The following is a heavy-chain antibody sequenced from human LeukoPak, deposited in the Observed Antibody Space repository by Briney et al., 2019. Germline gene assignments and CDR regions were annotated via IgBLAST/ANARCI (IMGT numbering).Heavy chain of an antibody. CDR3: ARERRRVPNWFDP. Sequence: SQTLSLTCTVSGGSISSGGYYWSWIRQHPGKGLEWIGYIYYSGSTYYNPSLKSRVTISVDTSKNQFSLKLSSVTAADTAVYYCARERRRVPNWFDPWGQGTLVTVSS. D-gene: IGHD3-10*01. J-gene: IGHJ5*02. V-gene: IGHV4-31*03. CDR1: GGSISSGGYY. CDR2: IYYSGST.